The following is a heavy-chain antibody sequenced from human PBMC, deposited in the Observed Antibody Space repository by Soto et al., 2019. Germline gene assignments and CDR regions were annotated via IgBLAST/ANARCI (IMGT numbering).Heavy chain of an antibody. V-gene: IGHV5-51*01. Sequence: GESLKISCKGSGYTFSKYWIGWVRQTPGKGLEWMGMIYPGDSDARYSPSFEGQVTFSVDKFINTAYLQWNSLKASDTAMYYCARQGGEYNTISDYWRQGTLVTVSS. CDR3: ARQGGEYNTISDY. D-gene: IGHD3-10*01. CDR1: GYTFSKYW. J-gene: IGHJ4*02. CDR2: IYPGDSDA.